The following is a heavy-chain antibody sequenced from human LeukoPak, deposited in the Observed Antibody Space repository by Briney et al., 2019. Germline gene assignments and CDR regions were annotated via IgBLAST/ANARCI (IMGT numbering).Heavy chain of an antibody. CDR1: GFTVSSNY. CDR3: AKGSSGYFFDL. D-gene: IGHD3-22*01. J-gene: IGHJ4*02. Sequence: GGSLRLSCAASGFTVSSNYMSWVRQAPGKGLEWVSVIYSGGSTYYADSVKGRFTISRDNSKNTLFLQMNSLRAEDTALYYCAKGSSGYFFDLWGQGTLVTVSS. V-gene: IGHV3-53*01. CDR2: IYSGGST.